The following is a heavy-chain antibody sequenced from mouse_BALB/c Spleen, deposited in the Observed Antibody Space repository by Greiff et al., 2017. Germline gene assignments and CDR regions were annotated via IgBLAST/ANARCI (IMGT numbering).Heavy chain of an antibody. Sequence: VQLKESGAELVKPGASVKLSCTASGFNIKDTYMHWVKQRPEQGLEWIGRIDPANGNTKYDPKFQGKATITADTSSNTAYLQLSSLTSEDTAVYYCASGYGGAMDYWGQGTSVTVSS. CDR2: IDPANGNT. CDR3: ASGYGGAMDY. D-gene: IGHD1-2*01. CDR1: GFNIKDTY. V-gene: IGHV14-3*02. J-gene: IGHJ4*01.